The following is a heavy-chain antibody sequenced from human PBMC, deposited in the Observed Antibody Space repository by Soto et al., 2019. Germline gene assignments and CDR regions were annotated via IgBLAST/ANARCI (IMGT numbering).Heavy chain of an antibody. CDR3: AREMGTAMVPGLGRDYYGMDV. J-gene: IGHJ6*02. CDR1: GYTFTSYG. Sequence: ASVKVSCKASGYTFTSYGISWVLQAPGQGLEWMGWISAYNGNTNYAQKLQGRVTMTTDTSTSTAYMELRSLRSDDTAVYYCAREMGTAMVPGLGRDYYGMDVWGQGTTVTVSS. CDR2: ISAYNGNT. V-gene: IGHV1-18*01. D-gene: IGHD5-18*01.